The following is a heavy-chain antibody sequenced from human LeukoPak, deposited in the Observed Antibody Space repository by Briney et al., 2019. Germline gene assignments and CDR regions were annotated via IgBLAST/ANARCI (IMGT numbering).Heavy chain of an antibody. V-gene: IGHV1-69*04. J-gene: IGHJ4*02. CDR3: ARFRYDGSGYYYVFDY. CDR2: IIPILGIA. CDR1: GGTFSNYA. Sequence: SVTVSCKASGGTFSNYAISWVRQAPGQGVEWMGRIIPILGIANYAQKFQGRGTITADKSASTAYMELSSLRSEDTAVYYCARFRYDGSGYYYVFDYWGQGTLVTVSS. D-gene: IGHD3-22*01.